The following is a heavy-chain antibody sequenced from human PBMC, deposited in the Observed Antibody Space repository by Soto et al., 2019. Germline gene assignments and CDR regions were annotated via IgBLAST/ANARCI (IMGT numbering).Heavy chain of an antibody. Sequence: SETLSLTCAVSGGSISSSNWWSWVRQPPGKGLEWIGEIYHSGSTNYNPSLKSRVTISVDKSKNQFSLKLSSVTAADTAVYYCAREVTSIAARLGIDPWGQGTLVTVSS. CDR3: AREVTSIAARLGIDP. V-gene: IGHV4-4*02. CDR1: GGSISSSNW. D-gene: IGHD6-6*01. CDR2: IYHSGST. J-gene: IGHJ5*02.